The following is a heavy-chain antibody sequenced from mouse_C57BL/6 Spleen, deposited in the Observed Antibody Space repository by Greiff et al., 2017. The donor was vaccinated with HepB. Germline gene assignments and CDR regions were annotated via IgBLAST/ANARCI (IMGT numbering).Heavy chain of an antibody. Sequence: QVQLKQPGAELVRPGSSVKLSCKASGYTFTSYWMHWVKQRPIQGLEWIGNIDPSDSETHYNQKFKDKATLTVDKSSSTAYMQLSSLTSEDSAVYYCARYYDYDVYFDYWGQGTTLTVSS. CDR2: IDPSDSET. D-gene: IGHD2-4*01. V-gene: IGHV1-52*01. J-gene: IGHJ2*01. CDR3: ARYYDYDVYFDY. CDR1: GYTFTSYW.